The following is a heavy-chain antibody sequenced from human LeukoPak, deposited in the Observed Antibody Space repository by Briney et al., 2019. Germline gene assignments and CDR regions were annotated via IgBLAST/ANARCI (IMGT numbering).Heavy chain of an antibody. D-gene: IGHD2-15*01. J-gene: IGHJ4*02. Sequence: SDTLSLTCAVYGGSFSGYYWRWIPQPPRKGLEGMGEINHRGSTNFHTSLTSRVTISVDTSKNQFSLMLSSVTAADTAVYYCARVGKNYCSGGSFHPLVDYWGQGTLVTVSS. V-gene: IGHV4-34*01. CDR2: INHRGST. CDR3: ARVGKNYCSGGSFHPLVDY. CDR1: GGSFSGYY.